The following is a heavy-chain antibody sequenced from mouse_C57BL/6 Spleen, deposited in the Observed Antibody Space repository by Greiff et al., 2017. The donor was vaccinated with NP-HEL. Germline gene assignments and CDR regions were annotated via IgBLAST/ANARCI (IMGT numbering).Heavy chain of an antibody. J-gene: IGHJ1*03. CDR1: GYTFTDYY. CDR3: ARDEEFPRSFDV. CDR2: INPNNGGT. Sequence: VQLQQSGPELVKPGASVKISCKASGYTFTDYYMNWVKQSHGKSLEWIGDINPNNGGTSYNQKFKGKATLTVDKSSSTAYMELRSLTSEDSAVYYCARDEEFPRSFDVWGTGTTVTVCS. V-gene: IGHV1-26*01.